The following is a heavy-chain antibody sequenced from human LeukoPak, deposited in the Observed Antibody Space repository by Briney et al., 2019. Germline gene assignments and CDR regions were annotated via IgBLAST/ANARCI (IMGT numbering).Heavy chain of an antibody. Sequence: QSGGSLRLSCAASGFTFSSYAMHWVRQAPGKGLEWVAVISYDGSNKYYADSVKGRFTISRDNSKNTLYLQMNSLRAKDTAVYYCARDPGEYDRRGFDYWGQGTLVTVSS. CDR3: ARDPGEYDRRGFDY. V-gene: IGHV3-30-3*01. D-gene: IGHD3-22*01. CDR2: ISYDGSNK. J-gene: IGHJ4*02. CDR1: GFTFSSYA.